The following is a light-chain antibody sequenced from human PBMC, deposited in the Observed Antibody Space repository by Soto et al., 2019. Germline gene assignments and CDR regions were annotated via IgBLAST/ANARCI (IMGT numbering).Light chain of an antibody. CDR1: SSDVGGYNY. V-gene: IGLV2-8*01. CDR3: NSYAGSNNLV. CDR2: EVN. Sequence: SVLTQPPSASGSPGQSVTISCTGTSSDVGGYNYVSWYQQHPAKAPKLMIYEVNKRPSGVPDRFSGSKSDNTASLTVSGLQAEDEADYYCNSYAGSNNLVFGGGTQLTVL. J-gene: IGLJ2*01.